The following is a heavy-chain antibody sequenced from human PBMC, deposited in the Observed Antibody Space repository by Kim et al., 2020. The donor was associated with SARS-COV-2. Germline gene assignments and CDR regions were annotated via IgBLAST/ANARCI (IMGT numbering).Heavy chain of an antibody. CDR3: ARGAHDFESYFDF. CDR1: GASSGSYY. J-gene: IGHJ4*02. CDR2: VYSTGTA. V-gene: IGHV4-4*07. Sequence: SETLSLTCTVSGASSGSYYWNWIRQPAEKGVEWIGRVYSTGTANYNPSLKTRVSMSVDMSKKQFSLKLTSVTAADTAIYYFARGAHDFESYFDFWGLGT. D-gene: IGHD2-21*02.